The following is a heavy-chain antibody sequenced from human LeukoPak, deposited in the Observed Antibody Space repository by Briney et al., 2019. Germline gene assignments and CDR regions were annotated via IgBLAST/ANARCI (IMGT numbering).Heavy chain of an antibody. CDR3: ARHKYSSGWPPEGAFDI. Sequence: SETLSLTCTVSGASISSSTDYCGWIRQPPRKGLEWIASIYYSGSTYYNPAGQSRVTISVDTSKTESSLKLSSVTAADTAVYYCARHKYSSGWPPEGAFDIWGQGTMVTVSS. CDR2: IYYSGST. J-gene: IGHJ3*02. CDR1: GASISSSTDY. V-gene: IGHV4-39*01. D-gene: IGHD6-19*01.